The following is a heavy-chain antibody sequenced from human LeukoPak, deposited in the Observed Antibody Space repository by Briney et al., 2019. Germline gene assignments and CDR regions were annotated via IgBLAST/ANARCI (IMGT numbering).Heavy chain of an antibody. Sequence: GGSLRLSCAASGFTFSSYEMNWVRQAPGKGLEGVSYISSSGSTIYYADSVKGRFTISRDNAKNSLYLQMNSLRAEDTAVYYCARDSSSTQQLWFVYWGQGTLVTVSS. J-gene: IGHJ4*02. CDR1: GFTFSSYE. CDR2: ISSSGSTI. CDR3: ARDSSSTQQLWFVY. D-gene: IGHD5-18*01. V-gene: IGHV3-48*03.